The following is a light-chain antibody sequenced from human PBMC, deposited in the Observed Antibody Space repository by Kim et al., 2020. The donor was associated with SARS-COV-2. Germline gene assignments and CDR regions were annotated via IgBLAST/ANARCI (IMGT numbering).Light chain of an antibody. CDR2: KAS. J-gene: IGKJ4*01. CDR1: QSIVVW. Sequence: DIQMTQSPSTLSASVGDRVNITCRASQSIVVWLAWYQQKPGKAPKLVIYKASSLESGVPSRFSGSGSGTEFTLTISSLHPDDLGTYFFQQYSNYPLTFGGGTKVDIK. V-gene: IGKV1-5*03. CDR3: QQYSNYPLT.